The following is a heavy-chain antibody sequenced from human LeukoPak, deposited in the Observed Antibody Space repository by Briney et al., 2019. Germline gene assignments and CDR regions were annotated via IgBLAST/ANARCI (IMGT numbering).Heavy chain of an antibody. CDR2: IYTSGST. J-gene: IGHJ4*02. CDR3: ARDFHYGDYSFDY. Sequence: SETLSLTCTVSGGSISSSSYYWSWIRQPAGKGLEWIGRIYTSGSTNYNPSLKSRVTMSVDTSKNQFSLKLSSVTAADTAVYYCARDFHYGDYSFDYWGQGTLVTVSS. D-gene: IGHD4-17*01. CDR1: GGSISSSSYY. V-gene: IGHV4-61*02.